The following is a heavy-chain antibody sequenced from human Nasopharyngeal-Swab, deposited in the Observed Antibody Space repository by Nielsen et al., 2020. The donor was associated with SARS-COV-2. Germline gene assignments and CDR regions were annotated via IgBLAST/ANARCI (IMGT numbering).Heavy chain of an antibody. CDR1: GYTFTSYD. Sequence: ASLKVSCKASGYTFTSYDINWVRQATGQGLEWMGWMNPNSGNTGYAQRFQGRVTMTRNTSISTAYMELSSLRSEDTAVYYCARGLTVRGVSPLGYWGQGTLVTVSS. J-gene: IGHJ4*02. V-gene: IGHV1-8*01. CDR2: MNPNSGNT. D-gene: IGHD3-10*01. CDR3: ARGLTVRGVSPLGY.